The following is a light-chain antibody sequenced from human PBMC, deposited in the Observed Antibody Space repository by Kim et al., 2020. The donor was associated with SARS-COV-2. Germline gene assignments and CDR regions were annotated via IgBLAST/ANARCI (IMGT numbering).Light chain of an antibody. CDR1: QSVSSGN. Sequence: LSLGQRATLSCRASQSVSSGNLAWYQQKPGQAPRLLIYGASNRATGIPDRFSGGGSGTDFTLTISRLEPEDFAVYYCQQYAGSPYTFGQGTKLEIK. CDR3: QQYAGSPYT. J-gene: IGKJ2*01. V-gene: IGKV3-20*01. CDR2: GAS.